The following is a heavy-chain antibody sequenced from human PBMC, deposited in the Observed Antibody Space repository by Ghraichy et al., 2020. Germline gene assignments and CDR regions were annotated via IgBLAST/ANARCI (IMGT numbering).Heavy chain of an antibody. CDR2: INHSGST. Sequence: SETLSLTCAVYGGSFSGYYWSWIRQPPGKGLEWIGEINHSGSTNYNPSLKSRVTISVDTSKNQFSLKLSSVTAADTAVYYCAREGVVRAIDYWGQGTLVTVSS. CDR1: GGSFSGYY. D-gene: IGHD3-10*01. V-gene: IGHV4-34*01. J-gene: IGHJ4*02. CDR3: AREGVVRAIDY.